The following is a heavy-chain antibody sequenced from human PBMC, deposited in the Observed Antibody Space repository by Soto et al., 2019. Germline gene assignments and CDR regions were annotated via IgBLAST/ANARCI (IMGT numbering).Heavy chain of an antibody. V-gene: IGHV4-30-4*01. CDR2: IYYSGST. J-gene: IGHJ1*01. CDR1: GGSISSGDYY. CDR3: ARGRDGYGPYSQH. Sequence: QVQLQEAGPGLVKPSQTLSLTCTVSGGSISSGDYYWSWIRQPPGKGLEWIGYIYYSGSTYYNPSLKSRVTISVDTSKTQFSMKLSAVTAADTAVYYCARGRDGYGPYSQHWGQGTLVTVSS. D-gene: IGHD5-12*01.